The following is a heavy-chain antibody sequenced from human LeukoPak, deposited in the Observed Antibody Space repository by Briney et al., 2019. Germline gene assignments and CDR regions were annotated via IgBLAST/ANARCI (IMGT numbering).Heavy chain of an antibody. CDR2: ISWNSGSI. J-gene: IGHJ4*02. CDR1: GFTFDDYA. V-gene: IGHV3-9*01. CDR3: ASANDLSAYLTFSFDY. Sequence: GGSLRLSCAASGFTFDDYAMHWVRQAPGKGLEWVSGISWNSGSIGYADSVKGRFTISRDNAKNSLYLQMNSLRAEDTALYYCASANDLSAYLTFSFDYWGQGTLVTVSS. D-gene: IGHD3-3*01.